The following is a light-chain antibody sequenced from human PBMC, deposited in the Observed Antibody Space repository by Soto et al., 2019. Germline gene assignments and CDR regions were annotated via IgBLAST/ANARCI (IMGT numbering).Light chain of an antibody. CDR1: QDISNY. V-gene: IGKV1-8*01. CDR3: QQYYSYPRT. Sequence: AIQMTHSPSSLSASVGDRVTITCXASQDISNYLNWYQQKPGKAPKLLIYAASTLQSGVPSRFSGSGSGTDFTLTISCLQSEDFATYYCQQYYSYPRTFGQGTKVDIK. CDR2: AAS. J-gene: IGKJ1*01.